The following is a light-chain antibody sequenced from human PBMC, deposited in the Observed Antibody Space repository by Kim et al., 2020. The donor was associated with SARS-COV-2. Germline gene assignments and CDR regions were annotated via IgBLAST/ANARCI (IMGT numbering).Light chain of an antibody. Sequence: DIQMTQSPSSLSASVGDRVTITCRASQGISNYLAWYQQKPGIVPKLLIYAASTLQSGVPSRFSGSGSGTDFTLTISSLQPEDVATYYCQKYNSAPTWTFGQGTKVDIK. J-gene: IGKJ1*01. CDR1: QGISNY. CDR3: QKYNSAPTWT. V-gene: IGKV1-27*01. CDR2: AAS.